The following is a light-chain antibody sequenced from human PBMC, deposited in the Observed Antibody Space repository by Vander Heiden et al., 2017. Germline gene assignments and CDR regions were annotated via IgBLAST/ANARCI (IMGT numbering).Light chain of an antibody. CDR1: QSVLSSSNNKNY. V-gene: IGKV4-1*01. J-gene: IGKJ1*01. Sequence: DIVMTQSPDSLAVSLGERATINCQSSQSVLSSSNNKNYLTWFQQKPGQPPKLLIYWASTRESGVPDRFSGSGSGTDFTLTISSLQAEDVAVYYCQQYYNIPRTFGQGTKVEIK. CDR2: WAS. CDR3: QQYYNIPRT.